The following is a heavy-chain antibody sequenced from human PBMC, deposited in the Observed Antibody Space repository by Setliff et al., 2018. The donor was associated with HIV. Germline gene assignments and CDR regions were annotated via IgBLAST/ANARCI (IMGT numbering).Heavy chain of an antibody. Sequence: SETLSLTCPVSGGSISSDDYYWNWIRQPPGKGLEWIGEITHSGSTTYDPSLKSRITVSVDTSKKQFSLKLSSVTAADTAVYYCARRYSFVHAAHFDYWGQGTLVTVSS. D-gene: IGHD5-18*01. CDR1: GGSISSDDYY. CDR2: ITHSGST. CDR3: ARRYSFVHAAHFDY. J-gene: IGHJ4*02. V-gene: IGHV4-61*08.